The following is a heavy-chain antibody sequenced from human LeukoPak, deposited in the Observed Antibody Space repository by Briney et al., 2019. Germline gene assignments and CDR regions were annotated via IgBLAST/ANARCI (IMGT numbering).Heavy chain of an antibody. Sequence: PGGSLRLSCAASGFTFSSYSMNWVRQAPGKGLEWVSSISSSSSYIYYADSVKGRFTISRDNAKNSLYLQMNSLRAEGTAVYYCARDLSGYCSSTSCYGDLIHYYYYMDVWGKGTTVTVSS. CDR1: GFTFSSYS. CDR3: ARDLSGYCSSTSCYGDLIHYYYYMDV. CDR2: ISSSSSYI. J-gene: IGHJ6*03. V-gene: IGHV3-21*01. D-gene: IGHD2-2*01.